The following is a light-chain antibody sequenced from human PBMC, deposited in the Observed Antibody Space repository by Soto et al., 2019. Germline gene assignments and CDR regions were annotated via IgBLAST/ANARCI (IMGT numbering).Light chain of an antibody. V-gene: IGLV1-51*02. CDR1: CSNLVKNF. J-gene: IGLJ3*02. CDR3: GSWDSSLRDVV. Sequence: QSVLTQPPSVSAAPGQRITISCSGGCSNLVKNFVSWYQQLPKTAPKLLIYEDSKRPSGIPDRFSGSKSGTSATLGITGLQTGDEADYYCGSWDSSLRDVVFGEGTKLTVL. CDR2: EDS.